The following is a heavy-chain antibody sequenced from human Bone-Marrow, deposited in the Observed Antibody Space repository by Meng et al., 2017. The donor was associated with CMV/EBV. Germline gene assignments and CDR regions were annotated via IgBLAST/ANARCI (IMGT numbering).Heavy chain of an antibody. CDR1: GGTFSSYT. CDR2: IIPILGIA. D-gene: IGHD5-18*01. Sequence: SVKVSCKASGGTFSSYTISWVRQAPGQGLEWMGRIIPILGIANYAQKFQGRVTITADKSTSAAYMELSSLRSEDTAVYYCRFYTAMVTGFDYWGQGTLVTVSS. J-gene: IGHJ4*02. V-gene: IGHV1-69*02. CDR3: RFYTAMVTGFDY.